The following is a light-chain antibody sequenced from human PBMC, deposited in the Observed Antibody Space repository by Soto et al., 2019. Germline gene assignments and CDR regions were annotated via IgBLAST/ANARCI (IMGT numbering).Light chain of an antibody. Sequence: DIRMPQSPSTLSGSVRDRVAITCRASQRISTWLAWYQQKPGKAPKVLIYDASYLESGVPSRFRGSGSGTQFILTISSLQPDDCATYYCQPDVRMWAVGQGTKVDIK. CDR2: DAS. J-gene: IGKJ1*01. CDR3: QPDVRMWA. V-gene: IGKV1-5*01. CDR1: QRISTW.